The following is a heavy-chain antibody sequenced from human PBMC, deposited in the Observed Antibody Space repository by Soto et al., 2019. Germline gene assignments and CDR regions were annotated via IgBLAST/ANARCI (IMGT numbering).Heavy chain of an antibody. V-gene: IGHV1-46*03. J-gene: IGHJ4*02. Sequence: QVQLVLSGAEVRKPGASIKVSCKASGYTFTSYYLHWVRQAPGQGLEWMGIINPSGGGTSYAQKFQSRVTMTIDSSTSTVYMELSSLISDDTAVYYCTRDRGTSMITKLFDYWGQGTLVTVSS. CDR1: GYTFTSYY. CDR2: INPSGGGT. CDR3: TRDRGTSMITKLFDY. D-gene: IGHD3-16*01.